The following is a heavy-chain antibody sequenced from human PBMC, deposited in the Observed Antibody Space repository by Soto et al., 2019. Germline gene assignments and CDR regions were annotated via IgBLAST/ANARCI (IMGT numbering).Heavy chain of an antibody. Sequence: QVHLVQSGVEVKTPGASVKVSCQAAGYTFFTYDISWVRQAPGQGLEWMGWISTYSGDTKYSKKFQVRVTMTTDTSTNTAYLDLRSLRSDDPPVYYCARYQGPTISENWFEPWGQGTLVTVSS. D-gene: IGHD3-9*01. CDR3: ARYQGPTISENWFEP. CDR1: GYTFFTYD. J-gene: IGHJ5*02. CDR2: ISTYSGDT. V-gene: IGHV1-18*01.